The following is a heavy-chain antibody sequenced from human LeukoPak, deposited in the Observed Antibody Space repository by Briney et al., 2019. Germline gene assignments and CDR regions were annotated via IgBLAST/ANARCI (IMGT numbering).Heavy chain of an antibody. V-gene: IGHV1-69*13. CDR1: GGTFSSYA. Sequence: SVKVSCMASGGTFSSYAISWVRQAPGQGLEWMGGIIPIFGTANYAQKFQGRVTITADESTSTAYMELSSLRSEDTAVYYCASLYYYDSSGYYTKDYYYYYGMDVWGQGTTVTVSS. D-gene: IGHD3-22*01. CDR2: IIPIFGTA. CDR3: ASLYYYDSSGYYTKDYYYYYGMDV. J-gene: IGHJ6*02.